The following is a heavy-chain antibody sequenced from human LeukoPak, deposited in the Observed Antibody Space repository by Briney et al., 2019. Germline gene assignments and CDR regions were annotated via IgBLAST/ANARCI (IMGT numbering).Heavy chain of an antibody. CDR1: GFTFSSYA. D-gene: IGHD5-18*01. CDR2: ISGSGGST. Sequence: GGSLRLSCAASGFTFSSYAMSWVRQAPGKGLEWVSAISGSGGSTYYADSVKGRFTISRDNSKNTLYLQMNSLRAEDTAVYYFAKDHLQLGGYFDYWGQGTLVTVSS. V-gene: IGHV3-23*01. CDR3: AKDHLQLGGYFDY. J-gene: IGHJ4*02.